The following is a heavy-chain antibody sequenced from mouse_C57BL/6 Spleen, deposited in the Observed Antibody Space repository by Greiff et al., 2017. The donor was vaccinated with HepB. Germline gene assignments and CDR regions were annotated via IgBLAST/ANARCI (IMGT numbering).Heavy chain of an antibody. CDR3: ARSGSGTVVDY. CDR2: IYPGDGDT. J-gene: IGHJ2*01. Sequence: VQLQQSGAELVKPGASVKISCKASGYAFSSYWMNWVKQRPGKGLEWIGQIYPGDGDTNYNGKFKGKATLTADKSSSTAYMQISSLTSEDSAVYFCARSGSGTVVDYWGQGTTLTVSS. V-gene: IGHV1-80*01. D-gene: IGHD1-1*01. CDR1: GYAFSSYW.